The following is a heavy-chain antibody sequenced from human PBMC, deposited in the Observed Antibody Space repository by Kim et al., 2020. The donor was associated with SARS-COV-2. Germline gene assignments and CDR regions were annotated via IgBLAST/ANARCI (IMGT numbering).Heavy chain of an antibody. V-gene: IGHV3-30-3*02. Sequence: GGSLRLSCAASGFTFSSYAMHWVRQAPGKGLEWVAVISYDGSNKYYADSVKGRFTISRDNSKNTLYLQMNSLRAEDTAVYYCAKNPQTGTTLEDYYYYY. CDR2: ISYDGSNK. CDR1: GFTFSSYA. D-gene: IGHD1-7*01. J-gene: IGHJ6*03. CDR3: AKNPQTGTTLEDYYYYY.